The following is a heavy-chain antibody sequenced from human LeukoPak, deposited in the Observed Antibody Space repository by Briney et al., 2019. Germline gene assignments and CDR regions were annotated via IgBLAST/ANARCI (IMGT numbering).Heavy chain of an antibody. Sequence: SETPSLTCTVSGGSISSYYWSWIRQPPGKGLEWIGYIYYSGSTNYNPSLKSRVTISVDTSKNQFSLKLSSVTAADTAVYYCARDLDYSGPFDYWGQGILVTVSS. CDR1: GGSISSYY. D-gene: IGHD4-11*01. CDR3: ARDLDYSGPFDY. V-gene: IGHV4-59*01. J-gene: IGHJ4*02. CDR2: IYYSGST.